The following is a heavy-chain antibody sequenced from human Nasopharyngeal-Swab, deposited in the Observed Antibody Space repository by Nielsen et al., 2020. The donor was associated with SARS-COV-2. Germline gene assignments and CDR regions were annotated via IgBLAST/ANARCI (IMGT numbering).Heavy chain of an antibody. V-gene: IGHV3-13*01. J-gene: IGHJ3*02. CDR1: GFTFSSFE. D-gene: IGHD2-15*01. CDR2: IDTTGDT. Sequence: GESLKISCAASGFTFSSFEMHWVRQVSGKGLEGVSAIDTTGDTYYPDSVKGRFTISRENAKNSLFLQINSLRVEDTAIYYCARGDGIYCGGGNCYAVDPFEIWGQGTMVTVSS. CDR3: ARGDGIYCGGGNCYAVDPFEI.